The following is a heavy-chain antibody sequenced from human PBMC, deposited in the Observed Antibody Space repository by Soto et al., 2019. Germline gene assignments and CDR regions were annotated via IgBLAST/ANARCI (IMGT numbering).Heavy chain of an antibody. CDR1: GGSFIGYH. Sequence: QVQLQQWGAGLLKPSETLSLTCAVYGGSFIGYHWSWIRQPPGKGLEWIGEINHSGSSNYNPSLKSRVTISLDRSKNQFSLKLSSVTAADTAVYFCASGGTSGFWSGYSLLYYFDYWGQGTLVTVSS. CDR3: ASGGTSGFWSGYSLLYYFDY. V-gene: IGHV4-34*01. CDR2: INHSGSS. D-gene: IGHD3-3*01. J-gene: IGHJ4*02.